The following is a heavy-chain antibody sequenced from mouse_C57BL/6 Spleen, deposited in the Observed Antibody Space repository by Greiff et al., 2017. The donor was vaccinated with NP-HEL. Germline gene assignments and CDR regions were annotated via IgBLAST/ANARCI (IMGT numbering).Heavy chain of an antibody. CDR1: GFTFSDFY. J-gene: IGHJ3*01. V-gene: IGHV7-1*01. Sequence: EVQLVESGGGLVQSGRSLRLSCATSGFTFSDFYMEWVRQAPGKGLEWIAASRNKANDYTTEYSASVKGRFIVSRYTSQSILYLQMNALRAEDTAIYYCARDASFYDGSFAYWGQGTLVTVSA. CDR2: SRNKANDYTT. D-gene: IGHD2-3*01. CDR3: ARDASFYDGSFAY.